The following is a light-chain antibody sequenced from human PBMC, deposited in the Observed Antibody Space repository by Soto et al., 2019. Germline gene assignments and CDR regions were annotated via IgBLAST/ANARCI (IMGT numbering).Light chain of an antibody. J-gene: IGKJ2*01. CDR2: GAS. CDR1: QSLSSSY. V-gene: IGKV3-20*01. CDR3: QQYGSSPPYA. Sequence: EIVLTQSPGTLSLSPGERATLSCRASQSLSSSYLAWYQQKPGQAPRLLIYGASNRATGIPDRFSGSGSGTDFTLTISRLEPEDFAVYYCQQYGSSPPYACGQGTKLEIK.